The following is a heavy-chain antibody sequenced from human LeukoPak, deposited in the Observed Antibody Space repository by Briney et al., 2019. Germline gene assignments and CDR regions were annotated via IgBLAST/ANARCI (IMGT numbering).Heavy chain of an antibody. CDR2: VYYNGNT. V-gene: IGHV4-39*01. CDR3: ARQQVIVVVEAAQCDF. Sequence: SETLSLTCTVSGGSMSSLAKHWGWIRLSPGKGLEWLGSVYYNGNTYYNPSFGSRVTVSLDMSKNQFYLRLTSVTAAGPAVYYWARQQVIVVVEAAQCDFWGQGMLVTVSS. CDR1: GGSMSSLAKH. D-gene: IGHD2-15*01. J-gene: IGHJ4*02.